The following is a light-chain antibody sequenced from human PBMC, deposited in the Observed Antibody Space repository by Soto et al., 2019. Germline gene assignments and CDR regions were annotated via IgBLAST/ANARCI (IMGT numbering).Light chain of an antibody. CDR3: CSYAGSSTHYV. J-gene: IGLJ1*01. V-gene: IGLV2-23*01. Sequence: SALTPPASVSGSPGQSITISCTGTSSDVGSYNLVSWYQQHPGKAPKLMIYEGSKRPSGVSNRFSGSKSGNTASLTISGLQAEDEADYYCCSYAGSSTHYVFGTGTKVTVL. CDR2: EGS. CDR1: SSDVGSYNL.